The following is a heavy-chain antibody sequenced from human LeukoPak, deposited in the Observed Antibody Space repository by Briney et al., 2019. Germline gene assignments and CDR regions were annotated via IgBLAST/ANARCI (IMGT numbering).Heavy chain of an antibody. CDR3: AKDRTGTTGADWFDP. CDR1: GFTFSSYE. V-gene: IGHV3-23*01. J-gene: IGHJ5*02. Sequence: GGSLRLSCAASGFTFSSYEMNWVRQAPGKGLEWVSSMSGSSGTTYYTDSVKGRFTISRDNSKNTLYLQMNSLRAEDSAVYYCAKDRTGTTGADWFDPWGQGTLVTVSS. CDR2: MSGSSGTT. D-gene: IGHD1-1*01.